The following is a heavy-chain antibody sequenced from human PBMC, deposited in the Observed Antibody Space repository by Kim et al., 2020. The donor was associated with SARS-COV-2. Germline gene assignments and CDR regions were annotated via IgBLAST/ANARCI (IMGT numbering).Heavy chain of an antibody. CDR1: GGTFSSYA. J-gene: IGHJ3*02. CDR3: AKGGLPERDDAFDI. CDR2: IIPIFGTA. V-gene: IGHV1-69*13. Sequence: SVKVSCKASGGTFSSYAISWVRQAPGQGLEWMGGIIPIFGTANYAQKFQGRVTITADESTSTAYMELSSLRSEDTAVYYCAKGGLPERDDAFDIWGQGTMVTVSS. D-gene: IGHD5-12*01.